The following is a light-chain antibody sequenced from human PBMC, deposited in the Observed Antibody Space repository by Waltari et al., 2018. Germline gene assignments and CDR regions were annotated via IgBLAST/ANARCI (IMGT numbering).Light chain of an antibody. Sequence: QSVLTQPPSASGTPGQRVTISCSGSSSNIGSNPVNWYQQLPGTAPKLLPYSNNQRPSGVPDRFSGSKSGTSASLAISGLQSEDEADYYCAAWDDSLNGVVFGGGTKLTVL. CDR1: SSNIGSNP. V-gene: IGLV1-44*01. CDR3: AAWDDSLNGVV. CDR2: SNN. J-gene: IGLJ2*01.